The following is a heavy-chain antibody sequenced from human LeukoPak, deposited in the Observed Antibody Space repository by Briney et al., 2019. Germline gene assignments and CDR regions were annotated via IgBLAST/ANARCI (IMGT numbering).Heavy chain of an antibody. V-gene: IGHV4-59*02. CDR3: ARIHRYCSGGACYVLDN. CDR1: GGSVSGYY. CDR2: VYCSGST. D-gene: IGHD2-15*01. Sequence: SETLSLTCVVSGGSVSGYYWGWIRQPPGRGLEWIGYVYCSGSTNYNPSFKSRITISVDTSRNQLSLQLSSVTAADTAVYYCARIHRYCSGGACYVLDNWGQGTLVAVSS. J-gene: IGHJ4*02.